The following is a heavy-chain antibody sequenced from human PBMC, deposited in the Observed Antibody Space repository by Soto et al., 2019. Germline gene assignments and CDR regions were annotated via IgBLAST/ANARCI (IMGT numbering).Heavy chain of an antibody. Sequence: QVQLQESGPGLVKPSQTLSLTCTVSGGSISSGNYFWSWIRQHPGTVLEWIGYIYYSGSTNYNPSLKSRVTTSGDPSKKQVSLNLSSVTAADTAVYYCGIGREWFGGVRDYWGQGTLVTVSS. V-gene: IGHV4-31*03. D-gene: IGHD3-10*01. J-gene: IGHJ4*02. CDR1: GGSISSGNYF. CDR3: GIGREWFGGVRDY. CDR2: IYYSGST.